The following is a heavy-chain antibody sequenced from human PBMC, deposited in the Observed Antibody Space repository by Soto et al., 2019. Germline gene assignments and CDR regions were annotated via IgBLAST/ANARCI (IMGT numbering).Heavy chain of an antibody. CDR1: GASINSVGYY. CDR2: IYYSGSA. V-gene: IGHV4-31*03. CDR3: ASGTYTSSWSYFDY. J-gene: IGHJ4*02. D-gene: IGHD6-13*01. Sequence: SETLSLTCTVSGASINSVGYYWSYIRQHPGKGLEWIGYIYYSGSAYYNPSLESRVSISLDTSKNQFSLKLSSVTAADTAVYCCASGTYTSSWSYFDYWGQGTLVTVSS.